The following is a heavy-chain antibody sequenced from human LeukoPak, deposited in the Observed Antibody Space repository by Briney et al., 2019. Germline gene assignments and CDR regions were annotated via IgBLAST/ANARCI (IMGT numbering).Heavy chain of an antibody. Sequence: SQTLSLTCTVSGGSISSGGYYWSWIRQHPGKGLEWIGYIYYSGSTYYNPSLKSRVTISVDTSKNQFSLKLSSVTAADTAVYYCARYGAGGDTYYYGSKGMDVWGQGTTVTVSS. V-gene: IGHV4-31*03. D-gene: IGHD3-10*01. CDR1: GGSISSGGYY. CDR3: ARYGAGGDTYYYGSKGMDV. J-gene: IGHJ6*02. CDR2: IYYSGST.